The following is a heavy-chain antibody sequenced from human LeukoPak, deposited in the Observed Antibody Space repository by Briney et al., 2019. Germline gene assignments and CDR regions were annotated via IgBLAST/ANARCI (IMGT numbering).Heavy chain of an antibody. J-gene: IGHJ6*02. CDR2: INHSGST. CDR3: ARRHGGYCSGGRCYLSCYYYYGMDV. D-gene: IGHD2-15*01. Sequence: PSETLSLTCAVYGGSFSGYYWSWIRQPPGKGLEWIGEINHSGSTNYNPSLKSRVTISVDTSKNQFSLKLSSVTAADTAVYYCARRHGGYCSGGRCYLSCYYYYGMDVWGQGTTVTVSS. V-gene: IGHV4-34*01. CDR1: GGSFSGYY.